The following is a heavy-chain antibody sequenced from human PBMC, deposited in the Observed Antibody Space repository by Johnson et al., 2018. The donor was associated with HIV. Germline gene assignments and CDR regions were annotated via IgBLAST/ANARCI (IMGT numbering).Heavy chain of an antibody. J-gene: IGHJ3*02. CDR1: GFTFSSYA. V-gene: IGHV3-30*04. CDR3: ATFDAFDI. Sequence: QVQLVESGGGVVQPGRSLRLSCAASGFTFSSYAMHWVRQAPGKGLEWVEVISYDGSNKYYADSVKGRFTISRDNSKNTLYLQMNSLRAEDTAVYYCATFDAFDIWGQGTMVTVSS. CDR2: ISYDGSNK.